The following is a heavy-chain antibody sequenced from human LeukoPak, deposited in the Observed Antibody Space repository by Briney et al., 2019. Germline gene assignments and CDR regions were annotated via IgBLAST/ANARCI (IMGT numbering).Heavy chain of an antibody. CDR2: FDPEDGET. D-gene: IGHD6-19*01. Sequence: ASVKVSCKVSGYTLTELSMHWVRQAPGIGLEWMGGFDPEDGETIYAQKFQGRVTMTEDTSTDTAYMELSSLRSEDTAVYYCATEEGIAVARSVVDGIRYFDLWGRGTLVTVSS. CDR1: GYTLTELS. V-gene: IGHV1-24*01. CDR3: ATEEGIAVARSVVDGIRYFDL. J-gene: IGHJ2*01.